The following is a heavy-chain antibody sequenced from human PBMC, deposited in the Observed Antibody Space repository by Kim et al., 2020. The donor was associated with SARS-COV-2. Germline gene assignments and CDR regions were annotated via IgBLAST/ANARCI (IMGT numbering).Heavy chain of an antibody. Sequence: SETLSLTCTVSGGSISSGSYYWGWIRQPPGKGLEWIGSMYHSGSTYYNPSLKSRVTTSVDTSKNQFSLKLSSVTAADTAVYYCARDRGYSGYDHYYGLDVWGQGTTVTVSS. CDR1: GGSISSGSYY. CDR3: ARDRGYSGYDHYYGLDV. D-gene: IGHD5-12*01. J-gene: IGHJ6*02. V-gene: IGHV4-39*07. CDR2: MYHSGST.